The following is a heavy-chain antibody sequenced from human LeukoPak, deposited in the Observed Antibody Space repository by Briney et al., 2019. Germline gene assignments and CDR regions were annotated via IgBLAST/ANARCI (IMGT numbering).Heavy chain of an antibody. Sequence: GGSLRLSCAASGFTFSSYAMSWVRQAPGKGLEWVSAISGGSGSTYYAGSVKGRFTISRDNSKNTLYLQMNSLRAEDTAVYYCANEWELSVFDYWGQGTLVTVSS. J-gene: IGHJ4*02. CDR1: GFTFSSYA. V-gene: IGHV3-23*01. CDR2: ISGGSGST. CDR3: ANEWELSVFDY. D-gene: IGHD1-26*01.